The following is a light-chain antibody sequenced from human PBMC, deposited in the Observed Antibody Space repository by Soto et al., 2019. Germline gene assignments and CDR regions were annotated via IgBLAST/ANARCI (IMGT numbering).Light chain of an antibody. CDR3: SSYAGSNNLV. CDR1: SCDVGGYSY. Sequence: QSVLTQPPSASGSPGQSVAISCTGTSCDVGGYSYVSWYQQHPGKAPKLMIYEVSKRPSGVPDRFSGSKSGNTASLTVSGLESEDEADYYCSSYAGSNNLVFGGGTKVTVL. J-gene: IGLJ2*01. V-gene: IGLV2-8*01. CDR2: EVS.